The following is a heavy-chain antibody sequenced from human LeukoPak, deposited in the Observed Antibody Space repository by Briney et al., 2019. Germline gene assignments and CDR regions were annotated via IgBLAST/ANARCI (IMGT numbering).Heavy chain of an antibody. D-gene: IGHD3-10*01. CDR3: ARVTNMVRGANDY. V-gene: IGHV3-64*01. CDR1: GFTFSSYA. Sequence: GGSLRLSFAASGFTFSSYAMHWVRQAPGKGLEYVSAISSNGGSTYYANSVKGRFTISRDNSKNTLYLQMGSLRAEDMAVYYCARVTNMVRGANDYWGQGTLVTVSS. CDR2: ISSNGGST. J-gene: IGHJ4*02.